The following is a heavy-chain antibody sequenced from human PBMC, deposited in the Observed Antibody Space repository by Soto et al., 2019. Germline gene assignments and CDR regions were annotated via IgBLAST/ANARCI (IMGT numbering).Heavy chain of an antibody. Sequence: DSVKVSCKASGYTFTSYDINWVRQATGQGLEWMGWMNPNSGNTGYAQKFQGRVTMTRNTSVSGPYMELSILLSLDSAVYHCPRGVAWRVRSVRGTYYYGMDVWGQGTTVTVSS. V-gene: IGHV1-8*01. CDR2: MNPNSGNT. CDR3: PRGVAWRVRSVRGTYYYGMDV. J-gene: IGHJ6*02. CDR1: GYTFTSYD. D-gene: IGHD3-10*02.